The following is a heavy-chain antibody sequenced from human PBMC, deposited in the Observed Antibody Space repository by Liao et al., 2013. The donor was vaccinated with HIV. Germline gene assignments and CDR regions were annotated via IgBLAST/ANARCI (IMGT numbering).Heavy chain of an antibody. CDR1: GGSISSGSYY. Sequence: QVQLQESGPGLVKPSQTLSLTCTVSGGSISSGSYYWSWIRQPAGKGLEWIGRIYTSGSTNYNPSLKSRVTISVDTSKNQFSLKLSSVTAADTAVYYCARVGGEVRGVITYYSYMDVWGKGTTVTVSS. V-gene: IGHV4-61*02. D-gene: IGHD3-10*01. CDR2: IYTSGST. CDR3: ARVGGEVRGVITYYSYMDV. J-gene: IGHJ6*03.